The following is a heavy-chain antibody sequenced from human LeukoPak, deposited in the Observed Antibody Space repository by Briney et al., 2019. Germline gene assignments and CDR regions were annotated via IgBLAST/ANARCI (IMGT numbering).Heavy chain of an antibody. CDR2: INPSGGST. CDR1: GYTFTNYY. V-gene: IGHV1-46*01. D-gene: IGHD1-26*01. J-gene: IGHJ1*01. Sequence: ASVWVSRKASGYTFTNYYMYWVRQAPGRGLEWMGIINPSGGSTSYAQKFQGRVTMTRDTSTSTVSMELSSLRSEDTAVYYCAKSEVGSISWVHWGQGTLVIVSS. CDR3: AKSEVGSISWVH.